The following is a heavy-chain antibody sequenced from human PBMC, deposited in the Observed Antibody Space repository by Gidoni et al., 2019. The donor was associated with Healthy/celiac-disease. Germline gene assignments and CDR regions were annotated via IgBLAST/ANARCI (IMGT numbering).Heavy chain of an antibody. D-gene: IGHD3-10*01. J-gene: IGHJ3*02. CDR1: GFPFSSYG. CDR3: AKEQLLWFRETAAFDI. CDR2: ISYDGSNK. Sequence: QVQLVESGGGVVQPGRSLRLSCAASGFPFSSYGMHWVRQAPGKGLEWVAVISYDGSNKYYADSVKGRFTISRDNSKNTLYLQMNSLRAEDTAVYYCAKEQLLWFRETAAFDIWGQGTMVTVSS. V-gene: IGHV3-30*18.